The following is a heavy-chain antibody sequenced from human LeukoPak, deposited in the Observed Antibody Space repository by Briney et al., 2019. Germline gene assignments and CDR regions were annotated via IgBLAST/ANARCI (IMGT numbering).Heavy chain of an antibody. Sequence: SVKVSCKASGGTFSSYAISWVRQAPGRGLEWMGRIIPILGIANYAQKFQGRVTITADKSTSTAYMELSSLRSEDTAVYYCAREYGSYDYWGQGTLVTVSS. CDR1: GGTFSSYA. V-gene: IGHV1-69*04. J-gene: IGHJ4*02. CDR3: AREYGSYDY. CDR2: IIPILGIA. D-gene: IGHD1-26*01.